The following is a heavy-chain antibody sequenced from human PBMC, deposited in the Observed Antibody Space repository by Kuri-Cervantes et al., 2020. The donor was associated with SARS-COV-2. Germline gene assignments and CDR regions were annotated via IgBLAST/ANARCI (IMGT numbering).Heavy chain of an antibody. CDR3: VTDPKGFGVSFLVAAFDI. Sequence: GAALRLSCSASGSSFSSYALHWVRQPPGKELEYVLAISSNGGSTYYADSVKGRFTISRDNSKSTLYLQMSSLRAEDTAVYYCVTDPKGFGVSFLVAAFDICGQGTMVTVSS. CDR2: ISSNGGST. J-gene: IGHJ3*02. V-gene: IGHV3-64D*08. D-gene: IGHD3-3*02. CDR1: GSSFSSYA.